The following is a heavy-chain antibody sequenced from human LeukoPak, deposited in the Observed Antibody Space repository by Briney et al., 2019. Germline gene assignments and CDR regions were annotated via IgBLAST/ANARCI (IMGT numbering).Heavy chain of an antibody. D-gene: IGHD2-8*01. J-gene: IGHJ4*02. CDR2: IYGGGNT. CDR3: ATGGRSGMAFDF. V-gene: IGHV3-53*01. CDR1: GFIATSNY. Sequence: GGSMRLSCSFAGFIATSNYMAWVRQSPGKGLQWISFIYGGGNTLYADSVRDRFSISRDNSKSTLYLQMSSLRVEDTAVYYCATGGRSGMAFDFWGQGTLVTVSS.